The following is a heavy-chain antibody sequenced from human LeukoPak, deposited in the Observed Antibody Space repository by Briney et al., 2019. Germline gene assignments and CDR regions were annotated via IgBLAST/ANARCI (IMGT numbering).Heavy chain of an antibody. V-gene: IGHV4-38-2*02. J-gene: IGHJ4*02. Sequence: SETLSLTCTVSGYSISSGYYWGWIRQPPGKGLEWIGSIYHSGSTYYNPSLKSRVTISVDTSKNQFSLKLSSVTAADTAVYYCAREEYYYDSSGYYYPGDFDYWGQGTLVTVSS. CDR3: AREEYYYDSSGYYYPGDFDY. D-gene: IGHD3-22*01. CDR1: GYSISSGYY. CDR2: IYHSGST.